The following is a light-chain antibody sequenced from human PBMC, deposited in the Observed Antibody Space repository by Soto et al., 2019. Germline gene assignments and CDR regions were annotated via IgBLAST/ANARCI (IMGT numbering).Light chain of an antibody. CDR2: SAS. CDR1: LGISNY. CDR3: QQSFSSPLT. V-gene: IGKV1-39*01. Sequence: DIQMTQSPSSLPASIGDRVTITCRASLGISNYLNWYQQKPGKAPDLLIFSASSLYSGVPSRFSGSGSGTHFTLTITSLQPEDFAIYYCQQSFSSPLTFGGGTNVEI. J-gene: IGKJ4*01.